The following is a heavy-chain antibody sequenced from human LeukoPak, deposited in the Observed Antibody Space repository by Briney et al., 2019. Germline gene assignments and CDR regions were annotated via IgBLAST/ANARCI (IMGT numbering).Heavy chain of an antibody. CDR1: GFTFSSYS. J-gene: IGHJ6*03. CDR3: ARVNGAVYYHGSGSYYSHYYMDV. Sequence: GGSLRLSCAASGFTFSSYSMNWVRQAPGKGLEWVSSISSSSSYIYYADSVKGRFTISRDNAKNSLYLQMNSLRAEDTAVYYCARVNGAVYYHGSGSYYSHYYMDVWGKGTTVTISS. V-gene: IGHV3-21*04. D-gene: IGHD3-10*01. CDR2: ISSSSSYI.